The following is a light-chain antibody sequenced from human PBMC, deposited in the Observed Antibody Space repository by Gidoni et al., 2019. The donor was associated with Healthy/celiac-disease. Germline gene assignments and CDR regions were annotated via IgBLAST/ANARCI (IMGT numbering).Light chain of an antibody. Sequence: DIVMTKTPLSLLVTPGQPAPTACKSSQSLVNSDGTTYLHWYLQKPGKPPQLLIYEVSNRFSGVPDRFSGSGSGTDFTLKISRVEAEDVGVYYCMQSIQLLFTFGPGTKVDIK. CDR1: QSLVNSDGTTY. CDR2: EVS. V-gene: IGKV2D-29*01. CDR3: MQSIQLLFT. J-gene: IGKJ3*01.